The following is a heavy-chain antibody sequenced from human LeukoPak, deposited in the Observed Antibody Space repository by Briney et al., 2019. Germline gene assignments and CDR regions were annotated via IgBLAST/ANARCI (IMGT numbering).Heavy chain of an antibody. D-gene: IGHD6-13*01. CDR2: IRYDGSNK. CDR3: AKIPPAAAAVPFDY. Sequence: PGGSLRLSCAASGFIFSSYGMHWVRQAPGKGLEWVAVIRYDGSNKYNAYSVKGLSIISRDNSKNTLYLQMNSLRTEDTAVYYCAKIPPAAAAVPFDYWGQGTLVTVSS. V-gene: IGHV3-30*02. CDR1: GFIFSSYG. J-gene: IGHJ4*02.